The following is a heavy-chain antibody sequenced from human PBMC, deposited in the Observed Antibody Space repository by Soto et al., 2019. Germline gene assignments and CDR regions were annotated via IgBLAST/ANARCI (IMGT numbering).Heavy chain of an antibody. D-gene: IGHD3-9*01. CDR3: ASGYYDILAGYYDY. Sequence: GGSLRPSCAASGFTFSSYEMNWVRQVPGKGLEWVEYIGSSGSTIYYEDSVKGRFTISKDNAKNSLYLQTNSLRAEDTAVYYCASGYYDILAGYYDYWGQGTLVTVSS. CDR1: GFTFSSYE. CDR2: IGSSGSTI. V-gene: IGHV3-48*03. J-gene: IGHJ4*02.